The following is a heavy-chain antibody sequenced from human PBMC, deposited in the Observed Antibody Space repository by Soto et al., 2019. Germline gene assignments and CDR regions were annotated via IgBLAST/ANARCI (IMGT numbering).Heavy chain of an antibody. CDR2: ISANGASI. V-gene: IGHV3-23*01. CDR1: GFTFRDHA. D-gene: IGHD3-22*01. CDR3: AKDRYYDTPGWFDP. J-gene: IGHJ5*02. Sequence: AGGSLRLSCVGSGFTFRDHAMRWVRQAPGRGLEWVSAISANGASIQHADSVKGRFSVSRDNAKNTVYLQMDNLRTEDSAVYYCAKDRYYDTPGWFDPWGQGSRVTVSS.